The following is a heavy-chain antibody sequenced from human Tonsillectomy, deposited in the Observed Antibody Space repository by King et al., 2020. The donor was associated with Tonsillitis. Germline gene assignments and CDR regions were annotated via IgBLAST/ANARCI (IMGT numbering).Heavy chain of an antibody. V-gene: IGHV1-46*01. CDR1: GYTFTSYY. D-gene: IGHD6-19*01. CDR2: INPSGGST. J-gene: IGHJ3*02. CDR3: AKDKEAGTVAGIKAFDI. Sequence: VQLVQSGAEVKKPGASVKVSCKASGYTFTSYYMHWVRQAPGQGLEWMGRINPSGGSTNYAQKFQGRVTMTWDTSTSIVYMELSSLRSEDTAVYYCAKDKEAGTVAGIKAFDIWGQGTMVTVSS.